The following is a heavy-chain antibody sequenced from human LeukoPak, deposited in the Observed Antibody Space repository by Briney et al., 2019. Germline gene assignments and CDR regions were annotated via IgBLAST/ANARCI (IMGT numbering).Heavy chain of an antibody. CDR2: INPNSGDT. D-gene: IGHD4/OR15-4a*01. CDR1: GYTFTVYY. J-gene: IGHJ5*02. CDR3: ARTMANLFDP. Sequence: GASVKVSCKASGYTFTVYYMHWVRQAPGQGLEWMGWINPNSGDTKYAQKFQGRVTMTSDTSISTAYMELSRLRSDDTAVYYCARTMANLFDPWGQGTLVTVSS. V-gene: IGHV1-2*02.